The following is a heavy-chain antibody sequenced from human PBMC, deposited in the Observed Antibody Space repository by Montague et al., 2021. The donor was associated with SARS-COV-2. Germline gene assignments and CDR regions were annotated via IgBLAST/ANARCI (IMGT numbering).Heavy chain of an antibody. CDR1: GDSISSGYFY. Sequence: SETLSLTCTVSGDSISSGYFYWGWIRQPPGKGLEWVGTIHYSGITYSNPSLKIRVTIPVDTSRNQFSLKLSSVTAADTAIYYCARHLAISGPAAVSDYWGQGTLVTVSS. V-gene: IGHV4-39*01. CDR2: IHYSGIT. J-gene: IGHJ4*02. CDR3: ARHLAISGPAAVSDY. D-gene: IGHD2-2*01.